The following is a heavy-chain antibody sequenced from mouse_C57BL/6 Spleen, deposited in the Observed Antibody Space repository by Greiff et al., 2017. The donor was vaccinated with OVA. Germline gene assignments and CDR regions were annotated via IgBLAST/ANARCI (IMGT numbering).Heavy chain of an antibody. J-gene: IGHJ2*01. D-gene: IGHD2-1*01. Sequence: EVMLVESGGDLVKPGGSLKLSCAASGFTFSSYGMSWVRQTPDKRLEWVATISSGGSYPYYPDSVKGRFTISRDNAKNTLYLQMSSLKSEDTAMYYCARDGNYFDYWGQGTTLTVSS. CDR2: ISSGGSYP. CDR1: GFTFSSYG. V-gene: IGHV5-6*01. CDR3: ARDGNYFDY.